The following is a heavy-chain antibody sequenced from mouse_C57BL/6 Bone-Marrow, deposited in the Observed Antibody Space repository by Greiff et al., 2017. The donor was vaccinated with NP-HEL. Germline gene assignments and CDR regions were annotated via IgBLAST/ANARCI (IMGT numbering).Heavy chain of an antibody. D-gene: IGHD4-1*02. J-gene: IGHJ1*03. CDR2: SYPRSGNT. V-gene: IGHV1-81*01. CDR1: GYTFTSYG. Sequence: QVQLQQSGAELARPGASVKLSCKASGYTFTSYGISWVKQRTGQGLEWIGESYPRSGNTYYNEKFKGKATLTADKSSSTAYMELRSLTSEDSAVYFCARRQLGLDWYFDVWGTGTTVTVSS. CDR3: ARRQLGLDWYFDV.